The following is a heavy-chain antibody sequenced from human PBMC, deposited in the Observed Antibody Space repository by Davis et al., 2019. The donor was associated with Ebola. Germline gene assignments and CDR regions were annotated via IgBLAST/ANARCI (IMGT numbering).Heavy chain of an antibody. V-gene: IGHV3-30*02. Sequence: PGGSLRLSCAASGFTFSSYGMHWVRQAPGKGLEWVAFIRYDGSNKYYADSVKGRFTISRDNSKNTLYLQMNSLRAEDTAVYYCAKPHVGATIPEYFQHWGQGTLVTVSS. CDR3: AKPHVGATIPEYFQH. D-gene: IGHD1-26*01. J-gene: IGHJ1*01. CDR1: GFTFSSYG. CDR2: IRYDGSNK.